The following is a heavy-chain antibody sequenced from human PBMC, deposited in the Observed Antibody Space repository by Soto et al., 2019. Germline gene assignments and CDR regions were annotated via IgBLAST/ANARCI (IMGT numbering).Heavy chain of an antibody. CDR3: ARVSSSIVVVPDYGMDV. D-gene: IGHD2-15*01. CDR2: ISGKNGNT. V-gene: IGHV1-18*04. CDR1: GYTFISHG. J-gene: IGHJ6*02. Sequence: QVQLVQSGVEVKKPGASVKVSCKASGYTFISHGISWVRQAPGQGLEWMGWISGKNGNTNYAQKPQGRVTLTTDTSTSTAYMELRSLRSDDTAVYYCARVSSSIVVVPDYGMDVWGQGTTVTVSS.